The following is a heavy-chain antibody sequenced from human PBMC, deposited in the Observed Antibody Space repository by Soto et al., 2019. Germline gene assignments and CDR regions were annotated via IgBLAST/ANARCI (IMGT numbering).Heavy chain of an antibody. CDR2: IYYSGST. CDR1: GGSISSGGYY. Sequence: QVQLQESGPGLVKPSQTLSLTCTVSGGSISSGGYYRSWIRQHPGKGLEWIGSIYYSGSTYYNPSLERRFTISVDTTKNQSSLKLSSVTAADTAVYYCARDWGVHCSSTSCYGWFDPWGQGTLVIVSS. V-gene: IGHV4-31*03. D-gene: IGHD2-2*01. J-gene: IGHJ5*02. CDR3: ARDWGVHCSSTSCYGWFDP.